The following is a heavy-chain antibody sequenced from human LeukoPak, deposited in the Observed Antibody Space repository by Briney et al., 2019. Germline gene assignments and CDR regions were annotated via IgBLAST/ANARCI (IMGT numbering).Heavy chain of an antibody. J-gene: IGHJ3*02. CDR2: IKQDGSEK. CDR1: GFTFNNYN. D-gene: IGHD3-22*01. V-gene: IGHV3-7*01. CDR3: ARDLLGYDSSGYYPTDDAFDI. Sequence: PGGSLRLSCAASGFTFNNYNMNWVRQAPGKGLEWVANIKQDGSEKYYVDSVKGRFTISRDNAKNSLYLQMNSLRAEDTAVYYCARDLLGYDSSGYYPTDDAFDIWGQGTMVTVSS.